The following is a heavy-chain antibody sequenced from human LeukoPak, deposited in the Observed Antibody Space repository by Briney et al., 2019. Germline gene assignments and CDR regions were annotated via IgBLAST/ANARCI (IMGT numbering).Heavy chain of an antibody. V-gene: IGHV3-7*04. CDR2: IKQDGSER. CDR3: ARDFYGDFDF. D-gene: IGHD4-17*01. J-gene: IGHJ4*02. CDR1: GFTFSSYS. Sequence: QPGGSLRLSCAASGFTFSSYSMSWVRQAPGKGLEWVANIKQDGSERYYVDSVEGRFTVSRDNAKNSLYLQMNSLRAEDTAVYSCARDFYGDFDFWGQGTLVTVSS.